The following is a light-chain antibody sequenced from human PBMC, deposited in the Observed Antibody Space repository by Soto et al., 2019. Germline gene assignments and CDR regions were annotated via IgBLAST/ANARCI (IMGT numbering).Light chain of an antibody. CDR3: QQYGSSLIT. CDR2: GAS. Sequence: EIVLTHSPGTLSLSPVEIATLSCSSSQSVSSNSLAWYHQKPGQPPRLLMYGASSRATGIPDRFSGSGSGTDFTLTISRLEPEDFAMYYCQQYGSSLITFGQGTRLEIK. CDR1: QSVSSNS. J-gene: IGKJ5*01. V-gene: IGKV3-20*01.